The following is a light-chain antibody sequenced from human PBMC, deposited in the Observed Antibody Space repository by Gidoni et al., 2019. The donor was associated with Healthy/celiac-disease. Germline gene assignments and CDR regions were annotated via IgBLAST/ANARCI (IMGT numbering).Light chain of an antibody. CDR1: QSISSW. CDR3: QQYNSYPWT. CDR2: KAS. V-gene: IGKV1-5*03. Sequence: DIQMTQSPSTPSASVRDRVIITCRASQSISSWLAWYQRKPGKAPKLLIYKASSLESGVPSRFSGSGSGTEFTLTISSLQPDDFATYYCQQYNSYPWTFGQGTKVEIK. J-gene: IGKJ1*01.